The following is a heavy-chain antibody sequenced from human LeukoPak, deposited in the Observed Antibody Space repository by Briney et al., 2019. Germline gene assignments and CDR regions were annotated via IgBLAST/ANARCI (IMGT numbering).Heavy chain of an antibody. J-gene: IGHJ4*02. CDR2: ISGSGGST. CDR1: GFTFSSYA. V-gene: IGHV3-23*01. CDR3: XXXXXXXXXXY. Sequence: GGSLRLSCAASGFTFSSYAMSWVRQAPGKGLEWVSAISGSGGSTYYADSVKGRFTISRDNSKNTLYLQMNSLRAEDTAVYYXXXXXXXXXXXYXXXGTLVTX.